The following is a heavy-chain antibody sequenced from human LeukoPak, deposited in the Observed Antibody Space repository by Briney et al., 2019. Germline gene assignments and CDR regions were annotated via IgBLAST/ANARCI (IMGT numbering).Heavy chain of an antibody. V-gene: IGHV4-59*01. D-gene: IGHD6-13*01. J-gene: IGHJ4*02. CDR2: IYYSGSA. CDR3: ARAPGIAAAGTHFDF. Sequence: SETLSLTCTVFGGSLSSYYWSWIRQPPGKGLEWIGYIYYSGSAKYNPSLKSQVTILVDTAKNQFSLKLSSVTAGDTAVYYCARAPGIAAAGTHFDFWGQGTLVTVSS. CDR1: GGSLSSYY.